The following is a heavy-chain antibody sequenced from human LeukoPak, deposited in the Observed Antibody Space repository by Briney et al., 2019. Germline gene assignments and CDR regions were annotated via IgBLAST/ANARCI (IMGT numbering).Heavy chain of an antibody. V-gene: IGHV3-7*01. CDR3: ARFRYIGSDLEVFDS. CDR2: INQDESHK. D-gene: IGHD5-12*01. Sequence: GGSLRLACAASGFTFNNYWFSWVRQAPGKGLEWVANINQDESHKYSVDSVKGRFTISRDNARNSVYLQMNGLRAEDTAVYYCARFRYIGSDLEVFDSWGQGTLVTVCS. J-gene: IGHJ4*02. CDR1: GFTFNNYW.